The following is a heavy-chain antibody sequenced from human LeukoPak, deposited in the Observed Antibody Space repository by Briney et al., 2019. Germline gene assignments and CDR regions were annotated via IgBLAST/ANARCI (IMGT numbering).Heavy chain of an antibody. J-gene: IGHJ4*02. CDR1: GFTFSSYR. D-gene: IGHD1-1*01. CDR2: ISTGSSNI. CDR3: ARTLDYYFDY. V-gene: IGHV3-21*01. Sequence: PGGSLRLSCAAPGFTFSSYRMNWVRQAPGKGLEWVSSISTGSSNIYYADSVKGRFTISRDNAKNSLYLQMNSLRAEDTAVYYCARTLDYYFDYWGQGTLVTVSS.